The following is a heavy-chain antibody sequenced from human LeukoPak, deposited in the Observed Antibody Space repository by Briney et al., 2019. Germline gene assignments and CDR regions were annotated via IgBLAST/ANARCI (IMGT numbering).Heavy chain of an antibody. CDR2: IYYSGST. D-gene: IGHD7-27*01. CDR1: GGSISRYY. Sequence: SETLSLTCTVSGGSISRYYWSWIRQPPGKGPEWIAYIYYSGSTNYNPSLKSRVTVSVDTSKNQISLKLSSVTAADTAVYYCARGGTGDSWYFDLWGRGTLVTVSS. V-gene: IGHV4-59*01. J-gene: IGHJ2*01. CDR3: ARGGTGDSWYFDL.